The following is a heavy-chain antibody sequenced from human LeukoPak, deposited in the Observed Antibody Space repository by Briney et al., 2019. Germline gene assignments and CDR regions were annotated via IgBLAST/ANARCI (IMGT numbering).Heavy chain of an antibody. CDR1: GGTFSSYA. CDR3: ARARYYYDSSGYSPFDY. D-gene: IGHD3-22*01. V-gene: IGHV1-69*01. J-gene: IGHJ4*02. CDR2: IIPIFGTA. Sequence: SVKVSCKASGGTFSSYAISWVRQAPGQGLEWMGGIIPIFGTANYAQKFQGRVTITADESTSTAYMELSSLRSEDTAVYYCARARYYYDSSGYSPFDYWGQGTLVTVSS.